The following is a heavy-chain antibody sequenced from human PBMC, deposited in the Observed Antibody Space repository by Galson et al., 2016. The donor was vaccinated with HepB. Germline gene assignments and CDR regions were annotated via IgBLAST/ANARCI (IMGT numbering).Heavy chain of an antibody. CDR2: ISSNGGTT. J-gene: IGHJ4*02. Sequence: SLRLSCAASGFTFSSYAMHWVRQAPGKGLEYVSAISSNGGTTYYAGSVKGRFTISRDNSKNTLYLQMGSLRAEDMAVYYCARWGTSSWYDYWGQGTLVTVSS. CDR1: GFTFSSYA. CDR3: ARWGTSSWYDY. D-gene: IGHD6-13*01. V-gene: IGHV3-64*02.